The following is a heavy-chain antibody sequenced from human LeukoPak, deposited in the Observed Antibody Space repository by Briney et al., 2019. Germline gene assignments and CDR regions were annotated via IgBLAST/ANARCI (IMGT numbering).Heavy chain of an antibody. CDR3: AKGLQWELPCDY. D-gene: IGHD1-26*01. CDR1: GFTFSSYA. CDR2: ISGGGASGGRT. Sequence: GGSLRLSCAASGFTFSSYAMSWVRQAPGKGLEWVSAISGGGASGGRTYYADAVKGRFTISRDNSKNTLYLQMNSLRAEDAAVYYCAKGLQWELPCDYWGQGTLVTVSS. V-gene: IGHV3-23*01. J-gene: IGHJ4*02.